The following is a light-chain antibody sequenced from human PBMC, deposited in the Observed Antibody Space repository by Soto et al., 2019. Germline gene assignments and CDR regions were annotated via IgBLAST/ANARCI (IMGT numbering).Light chain of an antibody. Sequence: EIVMTQSPATLSVSPGERATLSCRASQSVGSSLAWYQQEPGQAPRLLISGASTRATGIPARFSGSGSGTEFTLTISSLQSEDFAVYFCQQYKNWPPITFGQGTRLEIK. J-gene: IGKJ5*01. CDR1: QSVGSS. CDR2: GAS. CDR3: QQYKNWPPIT. V-gene: IGKV3-15*01.